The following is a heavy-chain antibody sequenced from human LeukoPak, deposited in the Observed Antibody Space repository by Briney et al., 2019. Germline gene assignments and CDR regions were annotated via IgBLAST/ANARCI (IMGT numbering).Heavy chain of an antibody. CDR2: ISNDGNNK. CDR1: GFTFSRYG. V-gene: IGHV3-30*18. D-gene: IGHD6-13*01. CDR3: ANSDSSSWNIEY. J-gene: IGHJ4*02. Sequence: GGSLRLSCAASGFTFSRYGMHWVGQAPGKGLEWVAVISNDGNNKYYADSVKGRFTISRDNSKNTLYLQMNSLRAEDTAVYDCANSDSSSWNIEYGGQGTLVTVSS.